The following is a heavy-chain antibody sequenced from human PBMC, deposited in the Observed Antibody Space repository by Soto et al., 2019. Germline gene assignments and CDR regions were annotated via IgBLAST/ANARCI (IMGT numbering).Heavy chain of an antibody. CDR3: ARDEAYTWNDGGWFDT. Sequence: QVQLVQSGAEGKKPGASVKVSCKASGYTFTSYGISWVRQASGQGLEWMGWISAYNVNTKYAQKLHGRVTMTTDTSTSTRYMKLRRLRYDQTAVYYCARDEAYTWNDGGWFDTWGQGTLVTVSS. D-gene: IGHD1-1*01. CDR2: ISAYNVNT. CDR1: GYTFTSYG. J-gene: IGHJ5*02. V-gene: IGHV1-18*01.